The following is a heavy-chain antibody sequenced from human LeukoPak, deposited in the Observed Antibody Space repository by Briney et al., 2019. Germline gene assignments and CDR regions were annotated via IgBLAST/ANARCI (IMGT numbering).Heavy chain of an antibody. CDR3: AKISYYYDSSGYYLDYFDS. CDR1: GFTFSSSA. Sequence: GGSLRLSCAASGFTFSSSAMSWVRQAPGKGLEWVSSISGSGSGGSTYYADSVKGRFTISRDNSKNTLYLQTNSLRAEDTAVYYCAKISYYYDSSGYYLDYFDSWGQGTLVTVSS. J-gene: IGHJ4*02. CDR2: ISGSGSGGST. V-gene: IGHV3-23*01. D-gene: IGHD3-22*01.